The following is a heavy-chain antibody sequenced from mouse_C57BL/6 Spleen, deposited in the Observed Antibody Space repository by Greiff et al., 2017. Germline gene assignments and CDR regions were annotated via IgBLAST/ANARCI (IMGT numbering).Heavy chain of an antibody. CDR2: IYPGNSDT. J-gene: IGHJ1*03. CDR3: SPLTTVVSRYFDV. CDR1: GYTFTSYW. D-gene: IGHD1-1*01. Sequence: VQLQQSGTVLARPGASVKMSCKTSGYTFTSYWMHWVNQRPGQGLEWIGAIYPGNSDTSYNQKFKGKAKLTAVTSASTAYMELSSLTNEDSAVYYCSPLTTVVSRYFDVWGTGTTVTVSS. V-gene: IGHV1-5*01.